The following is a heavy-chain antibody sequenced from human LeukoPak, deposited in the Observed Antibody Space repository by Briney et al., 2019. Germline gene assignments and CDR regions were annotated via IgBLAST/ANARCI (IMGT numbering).Heavy chain of an antibody. V-gene: IGHV3-21*01. Sequence: GGSLRLSCAASGFTFSSYSMNWVRQAPGKGLEWVSSISSSSSYIYYADSVKGRFTISRDNAKNSLYLQMNSLRAEDTAVYYCARDGDYGDYYYYYYMDVWGKGTTVTVSS. J-gene: IGHJ6*03. D-gene: IGHD4-17*01. CDR3: ARDGDYGDYYYYYYMDV. CDR1: GFTFSSYS. CDR2: ISSSSSYI.